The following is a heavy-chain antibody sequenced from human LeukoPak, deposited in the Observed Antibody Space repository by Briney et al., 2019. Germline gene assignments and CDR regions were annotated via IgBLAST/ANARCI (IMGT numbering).Heavy chain of an antibody. CDR2: ISSSGDTI. Sequence: GGSLRLSCAASGFAFSSYAMDWVRQAPGKGLEWVSAISSSGDTIFYADPVKGRFTVSRDNSKNTLYLQMNSLRVEDTAVYFCAKADPGTGAFDYWGQGSLVTVSS. J-gene: IGHJ4*02. D-gene: IGHD1-1*01. V-gene: IGHV3-23*01. CDR1: GFAFSSYA. CDR3: AKADPGTGAFDY.